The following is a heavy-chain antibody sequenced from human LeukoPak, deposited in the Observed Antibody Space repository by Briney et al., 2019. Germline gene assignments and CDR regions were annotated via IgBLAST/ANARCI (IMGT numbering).Heavy chain of an antibody. CDR2: ISYDGSNK. D-gene: IGHD6-19*01. V-gene: IGHV3-30-3*01. CDR3: ARAMVIAVADFDY. Sequence: GGSLRLSCAASGFTFSSYAMHWVRQAPGKGLEWVAAISYDGSNKYYADSVKGRFTISRDNSKNTLYLQMNSLRAEDTAVYYCARAMVIAVADFDYWGQGTLVTVSS. J-gene: IGHJ4*02. CDR1: GFTFSSYA.